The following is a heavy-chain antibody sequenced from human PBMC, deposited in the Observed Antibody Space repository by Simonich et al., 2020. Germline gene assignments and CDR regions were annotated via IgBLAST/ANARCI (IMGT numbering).Heavy chain of an antibody. Sequence: EVQLVESGGGLVQPGGSLRLSCAASGFTFSSYEMNWVRQAPGKGLEWVSYISSSGSTIYYADSVKGRFTISRDNAKNSLHLQMNSLRAEDTAVYYCARDLYSSSSAFDIWGQGTMVTVSS. J-gene: IGHJ3*02. CDR1: GFTFSSYE. V-gene: IGHV3-48*03. D-gene: IGHD6-6*01. CDR3: ARDLYSSSSAFDI. CDR2: ISSSGSTI.